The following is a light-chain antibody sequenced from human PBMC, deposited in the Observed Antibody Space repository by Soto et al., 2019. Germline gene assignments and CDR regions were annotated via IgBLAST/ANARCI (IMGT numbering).Light chain of an antibody. CDR1: QSVSFSSNNKNY. V-gene: IGKV4-1*01. Sequence: DIVMTQSPDSLAVSLGERATINCKSSQSVSFSSNNKNYLAWYQQKPGQSPKLLIYWASTRESGVPDRFSGSGSGTDFTLTISSLQAADVAVYFCQQYYSPPWTFGPGTKV. CDR3: QQYYSPPWT. J-gene: IGKJ1*01. CDR2: WAS.